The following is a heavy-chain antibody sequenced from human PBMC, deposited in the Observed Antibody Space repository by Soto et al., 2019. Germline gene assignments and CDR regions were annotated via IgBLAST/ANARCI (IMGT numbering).Heavy chain of an antibody. J-gene: IGHJ5*01. Sequence: SVKVSCKASGGTFSSYAISWVRQAPGQGLEWMGGIIPIFGTANYAQKFQGRVTITADESTSTAYMELSSLRSEDTAVYYCARPVGAARREGWLDSWGPGPLVTVSS. CDR3: ARPVGAARREGWLDS. CDR2: IIPIFGTA. D-gene: IGHD6-6*01. V-gene: IGHV1-69*13. CDR1: GGTFSSYA.